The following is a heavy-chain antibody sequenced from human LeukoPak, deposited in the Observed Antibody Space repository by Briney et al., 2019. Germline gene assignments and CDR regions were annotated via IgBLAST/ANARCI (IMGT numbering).Heavy chain of an antibody. CDR2: ISHDESNK. CDR3: AKDQATAGMTLDN. J-gene: IGHJ4*02. CDR1: GFTVSSNY. Sequence: GGSLRLSCAASGFTVSSNYMSWVRQAPGKGLEWVAVISHDESNKYYADSVKGRFTISRDNAKNTLYLQMNSLRAEDTAVYYCAKDQATAGMTLDNWGQGTLVTVSS. D-gene: IGHD6-13*01. V-gene: IGHV3-30*18.